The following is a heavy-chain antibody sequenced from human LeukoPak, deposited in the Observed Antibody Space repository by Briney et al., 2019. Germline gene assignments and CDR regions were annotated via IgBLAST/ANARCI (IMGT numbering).Heavy chain of an antibody. Sequence: PSETLSLTCTVSGGSISSYYWSWIRQPPGKGLEWIGSIYYSGSTYYNPSLKSRVTISVDTSKNQFSLKLGSVTAADTAVYYCARSWFGELFDYWGQGTLVTVSS. D-gene: IGHD3-10*01. CDR2: IYYSGST. CDR3: ARSWFGELFDY. CDR1: GGSISSYY. V-gene: IGHV4-59*05. J-gene: IGHJ4*02.